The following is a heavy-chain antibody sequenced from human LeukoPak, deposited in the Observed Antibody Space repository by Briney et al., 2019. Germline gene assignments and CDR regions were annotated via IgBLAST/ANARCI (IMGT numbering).Heavy chain of an antibody. CDR3: AKILAPYCGDECYSI. J-gene: IGHJ3*02. CDR1: GFTVSSYA. Sequence: GGSLRLSCAASGFTVSSYAMSWVRQAPGKELEWVSAMSGSESSTYYADSVKGRFAISRDNSKNTLYLLMNSLRAEDTAVYYCAKILAPYCGDECYSIWGQGTVVTVSS. CDR2: MSGSESST. D-gene: IGHD2-21*01. V-gene: IGHV3-23*01.